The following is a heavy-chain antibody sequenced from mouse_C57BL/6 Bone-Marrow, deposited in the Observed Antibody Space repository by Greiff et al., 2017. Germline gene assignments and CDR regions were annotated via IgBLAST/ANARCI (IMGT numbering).Heavy chain of an antibody. CDR1: GYTFTSYW. CDR2: IDPSDSET. CDR3: ARYYGSSYFDY. Sequence: VQLQQPGAELVRPGSSVKLSCKASGYTFTSYWMHRVKQRPIQGLEWIGNIDPSDSETHYNQKFKDKATLTVDKSSSTAYMQLSSLTSEDSAGYYCARYYGSSYFDYWGQGTTLTVSA. J-gene: IGHJ2*01. D-gene: IGHD1-1*01. V-gene: IGHV1-52*01.